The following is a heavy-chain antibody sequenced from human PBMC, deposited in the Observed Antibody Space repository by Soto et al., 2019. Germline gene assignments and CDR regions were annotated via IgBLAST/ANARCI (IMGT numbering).Heavy chain of an antibody. V-gene: IGHV1-69*13. CDR3: ARGGSSWYLFWFDP. J-gene: IGHJ5*02. Sequence: SVKVSCKASGGTFSSYAISWVRQAPGQGLEWMGGIIPIFGTANYAQKFQGRVTITADESTSTAYMELSSLRSEDTAVYYCARGGSSWYLFWFDPWGQGTLVTVSS. CDR2: IIPIFGTA. D-gene: IGHD6-13*01. CDR1: GGTFSSYA.